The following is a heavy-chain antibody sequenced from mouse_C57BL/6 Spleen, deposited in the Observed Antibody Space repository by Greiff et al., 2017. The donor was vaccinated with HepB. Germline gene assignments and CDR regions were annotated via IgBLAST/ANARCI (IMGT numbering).Heavy chain of an antibody. J-gene: IGHJ4*01. CDR2: INPSTGGT. Sequence: VQLQQSGPELVKPGASVKLSCKASGYSFTGYYMNWVKQSPEKSLEWIGEINPSTGGTTYNQKFKAKAKLTVDKSSSTAYMQLKSLTSEDSAVYYCARGTAQATFAMDYWGQGTSVTVSS. D-gene: IGHD3-2*02. CDR3: ARGTAQATFAMDY. CDR1: GYSFTGYY. V-gene: IGHV1-42*01.